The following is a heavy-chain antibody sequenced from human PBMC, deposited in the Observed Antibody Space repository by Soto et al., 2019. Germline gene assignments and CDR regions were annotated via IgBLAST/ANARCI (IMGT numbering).Heavy chain of an antibody. Sequence: RWSLRLSCSASGFTCSNAWMSWFRQAPGKGLEWVGRIKSKTDGGTTDYAAPVKGRFTISRDDSKNTLYLQMNSLKTEDTAVYYCTSSPMYYDFWSGYYFDYWGQGTLVTVSS. CDR1: GFTCSNAW. J-gene: IGHJ4*02. D-gene: IGHD3-3*01. CDR2: IKSKTDGGTT. CDR3: TSSPMYYDFWSGYYFDY. V-gene: IGHV3-15*01.